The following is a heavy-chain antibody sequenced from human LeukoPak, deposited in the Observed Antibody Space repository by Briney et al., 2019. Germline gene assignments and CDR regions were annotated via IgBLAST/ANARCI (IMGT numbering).Heavy chain of an antibody. CDR2: INPNSGGT. D-gene: IGHD1-7*01. CDR3: ARDLYRGQLELHHRWFDP. V-gene: IGHV1-2*02. CDR1: GYTFTGYY. J-gene: IGHJ5*02. Sequence: GASVKVSCKASGYTFTGYYMHWVRQAPGQGLEWMGWINPNSGGTNYAQKFQGRVTMTRDTSISTAYMELSRLRSDDTAVYYCARDLYRGQLELHHRWFDPWGQGTLVTVSS.